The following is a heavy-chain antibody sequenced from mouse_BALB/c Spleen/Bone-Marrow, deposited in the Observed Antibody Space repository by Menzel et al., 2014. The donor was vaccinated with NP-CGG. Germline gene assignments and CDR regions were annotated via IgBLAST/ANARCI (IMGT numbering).Heavy chain of an antibody. D-gene: IGHD2-4*01. CDR2: ILPGSGSI. CDR1: GYTFSSYW. J-gene: IGHJ3*01. Sequence: QVQLQQSGAELMKPGASVKISCKATGYTFSSYWIEWVKRRPGHGLEWIGEILPGSGSINYNEKFKGKATFTADTSSNTAYMQLSSLTSEDSAVYYCARSGDYDENYWGQGTLVTVSA. CDR3: ARSGDYDENY. V-gene: IGHV1-9*01.